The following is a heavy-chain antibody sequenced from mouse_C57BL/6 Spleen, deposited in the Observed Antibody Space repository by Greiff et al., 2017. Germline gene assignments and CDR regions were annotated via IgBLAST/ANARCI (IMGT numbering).Heavy chain of an antibody. CDR3: ARSYYGSSPFAY. J-gene: IGHJ3*01. CDR1: GFTFSDYG. D-gene: IGHD1-1*01. Sequence: EVKLVESGGGLVKPGGSLKLSCAASGFTFSDYGMHWVRQAPEKGLEWVAYISSGSSTIYYADTVKGRFTISRDNARNTLFQQMTSLRSEDTAMYYCARSYYGSSPFAYWGQGTLVTVSA. CDR2: ISSGSSTI. V-gene: IGHV5-17*01.